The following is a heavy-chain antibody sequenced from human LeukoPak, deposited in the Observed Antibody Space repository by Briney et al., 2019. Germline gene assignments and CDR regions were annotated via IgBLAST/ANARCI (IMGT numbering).Heavy chain of an antibody. V-gene: IGHV3-23*01. CDR3: AKAYSGTWYNGEYFQH. CDR1: GFTFSSYA. CDR2: ISGSGGNT. D-gene: IGHD6-13*01. Sequence: GGSLRLSCAASGFTFSSYAINWVRQAPGKGLEWVSAISGSGGNTYYADSVKGRFTISRDNSKNTLYLQMNSLRAEDTAVYYCAKAYSGTWYNGEYFQHWGQGTLVTVSS. J-gene: IGHJ1*01.